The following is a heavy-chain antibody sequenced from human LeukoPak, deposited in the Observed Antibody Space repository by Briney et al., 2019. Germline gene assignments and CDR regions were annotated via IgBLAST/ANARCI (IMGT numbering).Heavy chain of an antibody. V-gene: IGHV3-23*01. Sequence: PGGSLRLSCAASGFPFSSYAMSWVRQAPGQGLEWVSSISDTTYYADSVKGRFTISRDNSKNTLYLQMNSLTTEDTAVYFCAKGQAITGRNFFDPWSQGTLVTVSS. J-gene: IGHJ5*02. D-gene: IGHD1-20*01. CDR2: ISDTT. CDR3: AKGQAITGRNFFDP. CDR1: GFPFSSYA.